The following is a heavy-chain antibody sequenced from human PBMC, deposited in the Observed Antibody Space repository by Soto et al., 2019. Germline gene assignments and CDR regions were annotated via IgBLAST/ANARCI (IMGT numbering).Heavy chain of an antibody. D-gene: IGHD1-1*01. CDR3: ARVLIQPPIYYYYGMDV. CDR2: ISAYNGNT. Sequence: ASVKVSCQASGYTFTSYGISWVRQAPGQGLEWMGWISAYNGNTNYAQKLQGRVTMTTDTSTSTAYMELRSLRSDDTAVYYCARVLIQPPIYYYYGMDVWGQGTTVTVSS. CDR1: GYTFTSYG. V-gene: IGHV1-18*01. J-gene: IGHJ6*02.